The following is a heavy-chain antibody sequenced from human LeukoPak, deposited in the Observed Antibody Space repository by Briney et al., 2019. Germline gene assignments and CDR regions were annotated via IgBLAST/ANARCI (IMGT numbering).Heavy chain of an antibody. Sequence: SETLSLTCAVSGYSISSGYYWGWIRQPPGKGLEWIGSIYHSGSTLYNPSLKSRVTISVDASKTQFSLNLSSVTAADTAVYYCARDTGSSSGGGSGMDVWGKGTTVTVSS. CDR1: GYSISSGYY. V-gene: IGHV4-38-2*02. D-gene: IGHD6-13*01. CDR2: IYHSGST. J-gene: IGHJ6*04. CDR3: ARDTGSSSGGGSGMDV.